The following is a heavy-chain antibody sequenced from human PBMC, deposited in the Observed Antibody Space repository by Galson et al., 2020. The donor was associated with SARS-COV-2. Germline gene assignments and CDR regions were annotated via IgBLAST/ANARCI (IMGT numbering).Heavy chain of an antibody. V-gene: IGHV1-69*13. Sequence: SVKVSCKTSGGTFNTYAITWVRQAPGQGLEWMGGIIPIFGTPNYAQQFQGRATITADESTSTAYMELSGLRSEDTAVYYCARGGWISISSGTYIVHYADVWGEGTTVTVSS. J-gene: IGHJ6*04. CDR3: ARGGWISISSGTYIVHYADV. CDR2: IIPIFGTP. CDR1: GGTFNTYA. D-gene: IGHD3-3*02.